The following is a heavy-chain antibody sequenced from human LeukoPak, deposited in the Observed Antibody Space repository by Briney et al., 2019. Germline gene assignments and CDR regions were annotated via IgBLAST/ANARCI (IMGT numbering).Heavy chain of an antibody. CDR3: TRRSNSQPPNY. V-gene: IGHV4-39*01. CDR2: IYYSGST. CDR1: GGSISSSPYY. Sequence: SQTLSLTCTVSGGSISSSPYYWGWIRQPPGKDLEWIGSIYYSGSTYYNPSLKSRVTISVDTSKNQFSLKLSSVTAADTAVYYCTRRSNSQPPNYWGQGTLVTVSS. J-gene: IGHJ4*02. D-gene: IGHD4-23*01.